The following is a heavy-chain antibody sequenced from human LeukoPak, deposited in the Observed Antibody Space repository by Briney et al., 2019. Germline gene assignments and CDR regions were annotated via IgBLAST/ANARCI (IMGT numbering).Heavy chain of an antibody. CDR2: IWYDGSNK. J-gene: IGHJ4*02. V-gene: IGHV3-33*08. D-gene: IGHD4-23*01. Sequence: GGSLRLSCAASGFTFSSYAMSWVRQAPGKGLEWVAVIWYDGSNKYYADSVKGRFTISRDNSKNTLYLQMNSLRAEDTAVYYCAREGLRWSTTPHPFDYWGQGTLVTASS. CDR1: GFTFSSYA. CDR3: AREGLRWSTTPHPFDY.